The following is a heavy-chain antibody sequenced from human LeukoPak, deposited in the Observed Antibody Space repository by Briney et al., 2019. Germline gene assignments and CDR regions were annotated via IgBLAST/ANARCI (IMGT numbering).Heavy chain of an antibody. CDR3: ARGSITIFGAIYYFDY. D-gene: IGHD3-3*01. CDR2: IIPIFGTA. J-gene: IGHJ4*02. Sequence: ASVRVSCRASGGIFSNYAISWVRQAPGQGLEWMEGIIPIFGTANYAQKFQGRVTITADESTRTAYMELSSLRSEDTAVYYCARGSITIFGAIYYFDYWGQGTLVTVSS. CDR1: GGIFSNYA. V-gene: IGHV1-69*13.